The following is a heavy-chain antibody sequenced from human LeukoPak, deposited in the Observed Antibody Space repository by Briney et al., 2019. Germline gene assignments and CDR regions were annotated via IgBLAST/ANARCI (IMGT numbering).Heavy chain of an antibody. CDR3: AKDDSSGSSYYFHGMDV. Sequence: PGGSLRLSCAASGFTFSSYAMHWVRQAPGKGLEWVAVISYDGSNKYYADSVKGRFTISRDNSKNTLYLQMNSLRAEDTALYYCAKDDSSGSSYYFHGMDVWGQGTTVTVSS. D-gene: IGHD3-22*01. CDR1: GFTFSSYA. V-gene: IGHV3-30*04. J-gene: IGHJ6*02. CDR2: ISYDGSNK.